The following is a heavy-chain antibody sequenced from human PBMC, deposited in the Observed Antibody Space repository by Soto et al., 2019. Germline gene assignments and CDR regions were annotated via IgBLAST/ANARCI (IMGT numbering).Heavy chain of an antibody. V-gene: IGHV3-72*01. CDR1: GFTLSDHY. J-gene: IGHJ6*02. Sequence: EVQVVESGGGLVQPGGSLRLSCVASGFTLSDHYMDWVRQAPGKGLEWVGRTRNKANSYSTEYAASVKGRFTISRDDSKTSLYLQMNSLKTEDTAVYYCARPPQSGNDFHVWGQGTTVTVSS. CDR2: TRNKANSYST. D-gene: IGHD3-3*01. CDR3: ARPPQSGNDFHV.